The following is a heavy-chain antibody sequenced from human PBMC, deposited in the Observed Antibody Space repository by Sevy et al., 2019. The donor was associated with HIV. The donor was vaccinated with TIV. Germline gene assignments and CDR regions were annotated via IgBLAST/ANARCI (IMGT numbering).Heavy chain of an antibody. CDR2: IGGSGGST. CDR1: GFTFSSYA. V-gene: IGHV3-23*01. CDR3: AKRPDFGVVIPTGVMDV. J-gene: IGHJ6*02. D-gene: IGHD3-3*01. Sequence: SLRLSCVASGFTFSSYAMSWVRQAPGKGLEWVSAIGGSGGSTYYADSVKGRFTISRDNSKNTLYLQMNSLRAEDTAVYYCAKRPDFGVVIPTGVMDVWGQGTTVTVSS.